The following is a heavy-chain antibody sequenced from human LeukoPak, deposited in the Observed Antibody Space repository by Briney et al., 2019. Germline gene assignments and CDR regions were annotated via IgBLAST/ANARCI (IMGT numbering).Heavy chain of an antibody. CDR3: ARGKTIGYSSSWYGRGVFDI. CDR1: GGSFSGYY. Sequence: SETLSLTCAVYGGSFSGYYWSWIRQPPGKGLEWIGEINHSGSTNYNPSLKSRVTISVNTSKNQFSLKLSSVTAADTAVYYCARGKTIGYSSSWYGRGVFDIWGQGTMVTVSS. D-gene: IGHD6-13*01. V-gene: IGHV4-34*01. CDR2: INHSGST. J-gene: IGHJ3*02.